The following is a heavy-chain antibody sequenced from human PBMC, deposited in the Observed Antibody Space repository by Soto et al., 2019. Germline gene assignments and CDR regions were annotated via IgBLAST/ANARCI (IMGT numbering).Heavy chain of an antibody. V-gene: IGHV1-3*01. D-gene: IGHD3-3*01. CDR3: ARDPLPYDFWSGYYTNPYYYGMDV. CDR2: INAGNGNT. CDR1: GYTFTSYA. Sequence: ASVKVSCKASGYTFTSYAMHWVRQAPGQRLEWMGWINAGNGNTKYSQKFQGRVTITRDTSASTAYMELSSLRSEDTAVYYCARDPLPYDFWSGYYTNPYYYGMDVWGQGTTVTVSS. J-gene: IGHJ6*02.